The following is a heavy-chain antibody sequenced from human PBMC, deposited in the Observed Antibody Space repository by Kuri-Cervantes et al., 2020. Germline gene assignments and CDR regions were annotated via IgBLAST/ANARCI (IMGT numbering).Heavy chain of an antibody. J-gene: IGHJ5*02. CDR2: IYYSGST. V-gene: IGHV4-31*02. D-gene: IGHD2-2*01. CDR1: GGSFSGYY. Sequence: LRLSCAVYGGSFSGYYWSWIRQHPGKGLEWIGYIYYSGSTYYNPSLKSRVTISVDTSKNQFSLKLSSVTAADTAVYYCAREVVVPPPADLDWFDPWGQGTLVTVSS. CDR3: AREVVVPPPADLDWFDP.